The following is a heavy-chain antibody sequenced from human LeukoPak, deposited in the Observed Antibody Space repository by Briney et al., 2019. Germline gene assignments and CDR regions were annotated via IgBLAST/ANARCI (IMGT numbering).Heavy chain of an antibody. J-gene: IGHJ4*02. CDR1: GFTFSSYA. CDR3: AKALISRSSSWYQWYFDY. D-gene: IGHD6-13*01. CDR2: ISGSGGST. Sequence: PGGSLRLSCAASGFTFSSYAMSWVRQAPGKGLEWVSAISGSGGSTYYADSVKGRFTISRDNSKNTLYLQMNSLRAEDTAVYYCAKALISRSSSWYQWYFDYWGQGTLVTVSS. V-gene: IGHV3-23*01.